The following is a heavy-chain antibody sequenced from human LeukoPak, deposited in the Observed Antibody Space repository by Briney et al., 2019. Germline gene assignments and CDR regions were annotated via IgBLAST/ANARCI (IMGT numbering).Heavy chain of an antibody. J-gene: IGHJ4*02. D-gene: IGHD1-26*01. CDR2: ISGYNGNT. Sequence: ASVKVSCKASGYTFSDYGISWVRQAPGQGLEWMGWISGYNGNTNYAQKLQGRVTVTTDTSTSTAYMELRSLKSDDTAVYYRGRSREGLYSGSSLDYWGQGTLVTVSS. CDR1: GYTFSDYG. CDR3: GRSREGLYSGSSLDY. V-gene: IGHV1-18*01.